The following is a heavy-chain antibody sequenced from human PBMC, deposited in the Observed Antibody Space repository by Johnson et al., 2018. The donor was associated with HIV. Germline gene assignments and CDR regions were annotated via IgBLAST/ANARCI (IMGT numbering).Heavy chain of an antibody. CDR1: GFTFSNYA. CDR2: ISGSGGST. J-gene: IGHJ3*02. V-gene: IGHV3-23*04. CDR3: AKEGSIAAAGNDAFDI. Sequence: VQVVESGGGLIQPGGSLRLSCAASGFTFSNYAMTWVRQVAGKGLEWVSAISGSGGSTYYADSVKGRFTISRDNSKNTLYLQMNSLRAEDTAVYYCAKEGSIAAAGNDAFDIWGQGTMVTVSS. D-gene: IGHD6-13*01.